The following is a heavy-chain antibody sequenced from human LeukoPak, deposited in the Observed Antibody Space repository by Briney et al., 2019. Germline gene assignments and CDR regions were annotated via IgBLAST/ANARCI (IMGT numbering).Heavy chain of an antibody. CDR2: IYYSGRT. J-gene: IGHJ6*02. V-gene: IGHV4-59*01. Sequence: SETLSLTCTVSCGSISSYYWSWIRQPPGKGLEGIGCIYYSGRTNYNPSLKTRVTTSVDTSKNQFSLKLSSVTAADTAVYYCARGNGNYYYYGMDVWGQGTTVTVSS. CDR1: CGSISSYY. D-gene: IGHD1-1*01. CDR3: ARGNGNYYYYGMDV.